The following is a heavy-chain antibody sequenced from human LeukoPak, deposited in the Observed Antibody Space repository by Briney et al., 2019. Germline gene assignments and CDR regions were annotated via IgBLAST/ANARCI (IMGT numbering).Heavy chain of an antibody. J-gene: IGHJ4*02. CDR1: GGSISSSSYY. D-gene: IGHD3-22*01. CDR3: ARSGTGYYDSSGYYGV. CDR2: IYTSGST. Sequence: SETLSLTCTVSGGSISSSSYYWSWIRQPAGKGLEWIGRIYTSGSTNYNPSLKSRVTMSVDTSKNQFSLKLSSVTAADTAVYYCARSGTGYYDSSGYYGVWGQGTLVTVSS. V-gene: IGHV4-61*02.